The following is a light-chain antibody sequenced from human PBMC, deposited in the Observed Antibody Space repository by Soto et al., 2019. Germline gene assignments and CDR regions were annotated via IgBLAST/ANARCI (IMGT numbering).Light chain of an antibody. CDR1: SSDVGGYNY. V-gene: IGLV2-14*01. J-gene: IGLJ2*01. CDR2: DVS. Sequence: QSVLTQPASVSGSPGQSITISFTGTSSDVGGYNYVSWYQQHPGKAPKLMIYDVSNRPSGVSNRFSGSKSGNTASLTISGLQAEDEADYYCSSYTSSSTWVVFGGGTKLTVL. CDR3: SSYTSSSTWVV.